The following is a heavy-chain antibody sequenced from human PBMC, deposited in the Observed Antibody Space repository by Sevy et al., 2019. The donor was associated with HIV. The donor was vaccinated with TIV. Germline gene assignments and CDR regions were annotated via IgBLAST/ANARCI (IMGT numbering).Heavy chain of an antibody. J-gene: IGHJ4*02. CDR1: GFTFGSYT. Sequence: GGSLRLSCAASGFTFGSYTLHWVRQAPGKGLEWVALISQTYDGSKKYYIDSVQGRFTISRDNSKSTLYLQMDSLRPEDTAVYYCARDNSGYFFFDYWGQGTLVTVSS. CDR3: ARDNSGYFFFDY. D-gene: IGHD3-22*01. CDR2: ISQTYDGSKK. V-gene: IGHV3-30-3*01.